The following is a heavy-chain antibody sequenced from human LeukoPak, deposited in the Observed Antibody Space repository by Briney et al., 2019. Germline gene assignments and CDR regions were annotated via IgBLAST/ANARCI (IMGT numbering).Heavy chain of an antibody. CDR3: ARAAAGTYYGMDV. CDR2: IYYSGST. D-gene: IGHD6-13*01. J-gene: IGHJ6*02. Sequence: PSETLSLTCTVSGGSISSSGYYWGWIRQPPGKGLEWIGSIYYSGSTYYNPSLKSRVTISVDTSKNQFSLKLSSVTAADTAVYYCARAAAGTYYGMDVWGQGTTVTVSS. CDR1: GGSISSSGYY. V-gene: IGHV4-39*01.